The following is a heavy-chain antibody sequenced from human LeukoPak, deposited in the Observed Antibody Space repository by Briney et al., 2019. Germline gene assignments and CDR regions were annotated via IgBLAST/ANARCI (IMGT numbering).Heavy chain of an antibody. CDR2: IYHSGST. CDR1: GGSISSGMYY. J-gene: IGHJ4*01. CDR3: ARTAAGYLSYYFDY. Sequence: KPSETLSLTCSVSGGSISSGMYYWGWIRQPPRKGLEWIGSIYHSGSTFYNSSLKGRVTISVDTTRNQFSLNLNPVTAADTAVYYCARTAAGYLSYYFDYWGQGTLASVSS. D-gene: IGHD6-13*01. V-gene: IGHV4-39*01.